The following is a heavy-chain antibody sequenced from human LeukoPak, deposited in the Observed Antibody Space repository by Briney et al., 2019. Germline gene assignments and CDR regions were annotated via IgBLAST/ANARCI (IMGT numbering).Heavy chain of an antibody. V-gene: IGHV3-23*01. CDR3: AKDLYPCGGDCYSGWYFDL. D-gene: IGHD2-21*02. CDR1: GFTFSSYA. J-gene: IGHJ2*01. Sequence: GGSLRLSCAASGFTFSSYAMSWVRQAPGKGLEWVSAIRGSGGSTYYADSVKGRFTISRDNSKNTLYLQMNSLRAEDTAVYYCAKDLYPCGGDCYSGWYFDLWGRGTLVTVFS. CDR2: IRGSGGST.